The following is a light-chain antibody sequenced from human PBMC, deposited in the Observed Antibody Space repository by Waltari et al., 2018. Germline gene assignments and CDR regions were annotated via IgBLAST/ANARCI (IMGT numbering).Light chain of an antibody. CDR3: SSRELSGHVV. Sequence: SSELTQDPAVSVAMGQTVRITCQGDSLRSYYASWCRQKPGQPPELVIYGKNNRPSGIPDRFSASSSGNTASLIITGAQAEDEADYYCSSRELSGHVVFGGGTRLTVL. J-gene: IGLJ2*01. V-gene: IGLV3-19*01. CDR1: SLRSYY. CDR2: GKN.